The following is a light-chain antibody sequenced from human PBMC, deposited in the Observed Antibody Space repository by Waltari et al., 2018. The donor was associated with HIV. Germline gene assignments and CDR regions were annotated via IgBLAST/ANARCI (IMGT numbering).Light chain of an antibody. Sequence: DIQMTQSPSSLSASVGRRVTITCRASHVINNYLAWYQQKPGKVPELLIFAASTLQSGVPSRFSGSESGTSFTLTITNLQPEDVATYYCQQYNSVPLTFGGGTKVEIK. V-gene: IGKV1-27*01. CDR3: QQYNSVPLT. CDR1: HVINNY. J-gene: IGKJ4*01. CDR2: AAS.